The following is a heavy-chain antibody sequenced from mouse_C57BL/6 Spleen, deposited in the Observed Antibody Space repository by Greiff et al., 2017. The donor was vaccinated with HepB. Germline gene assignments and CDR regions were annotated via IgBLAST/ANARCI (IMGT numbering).Heavy chain of an antibody. CDR2: IYPGDGDT. V-gene: IGHV1-80*01. J-gene: IGHJ1*03. CDR1: GYAFSSYW. CDR3: ARSGTNYSNYDWYFDV. D-gene: IGHD2-5*01. Sequence: VKLMESGAELVKPGASVKISCKASGYAFSSYWMNWVKQRPGKGLEWIGQIYPGDGDTNYNGKFKGKATLTADKSSSTAYMQLSSLTSEDSAVYFCARSGTNYSNYDWYFDVWGTGTTVTVSS.